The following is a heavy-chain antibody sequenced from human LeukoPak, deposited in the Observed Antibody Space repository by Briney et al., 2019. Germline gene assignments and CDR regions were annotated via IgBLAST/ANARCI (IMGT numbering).Heavy chain of an antibody. J-gene: IGHJ4*02. D-gene: IGHD1-26*01. CDR1: GFTFSSYS. CDR3: ASSGSYRFDY. V-gene: IGHV3-48*02. Sequence: GGSLRLSCAASGFTFSSYSMYWVRQAPGKGLEWVSHITASGTAMFYADSVKGRLTISRDNAKNSLYLQMNSLRDEDTAVYYCASSGSYRFDYWGQGTLVTVSS. CDR2: ITASGTAM.